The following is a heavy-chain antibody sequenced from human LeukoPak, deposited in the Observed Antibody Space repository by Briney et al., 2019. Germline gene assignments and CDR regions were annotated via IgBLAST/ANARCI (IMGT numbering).Heavy chain of an antibody. J-gene: IGHJ4*02. D-gene: IGHD6-19*01. Sequence: PGGSLRLSCLASKFTFNNYAMTWVRQAPGKGLEWVSSISGSGDNMDYADSVKGRFTISRDNSDNTLYLQMNSLRAEDTAMYYCAKDKSSGWYLDYFDYWGQGTLVIVSS. CDR3: AKDKSSGWYLDYFDY. CDR1: KFTFNNYA. CDR2: ISGSGDNM. V-gene: IGHV3-23*01.